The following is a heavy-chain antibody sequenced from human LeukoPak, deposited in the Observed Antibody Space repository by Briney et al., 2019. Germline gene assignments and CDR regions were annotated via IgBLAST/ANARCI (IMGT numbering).Heavy chain of an antibody. J-gene: IGHJ4*02. CDR2: ISSSGSTI. V-gene: IGHV3-11*01. CDR1: GFTFSDYY. Sequence: PGGSLRLSCAASGFTFSDYYMSWIRQARGEGLEWVSYISSSGSTIYYADSVKGRFTISRDNAKNSLYLQMNSLRAEDTAVYYCARDGYYGSGSLPLDFDYWGQGTLVTVSS. D-gene: IGHD3-10*01. CDR3: ARDGYYGSGSLPLDFDY.